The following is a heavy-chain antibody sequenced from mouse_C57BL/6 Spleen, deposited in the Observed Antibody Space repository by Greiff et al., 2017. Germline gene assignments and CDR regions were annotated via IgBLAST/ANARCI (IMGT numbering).Heavy chain of an antibody. Sequence: DVMLVESEGGLVQPGSSMKLSCTASGFTFSDYYMAWVRQVPEKGLEWVANINYDGSSTYYLDSLKSRFIISRDNAKNILYLQMSSLKSEDTATYYCARVGIYDGYYYAMDYWGQGTSVTVSS. CDR3: ARVGIYDGYYYAMDY. CDR1: GFTFSDYY. J-gene: IGHJ4*01. CDR2: INYDGSST. D-gene: IGHD2-3*01. V-gene: IGHV5-16*01.